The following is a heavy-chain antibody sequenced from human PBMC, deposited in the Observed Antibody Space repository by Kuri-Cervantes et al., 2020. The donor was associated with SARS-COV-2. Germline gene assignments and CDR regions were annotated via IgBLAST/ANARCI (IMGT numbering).Heavy chain of an antibody. Sequence: GSLRLSCTVSGGSISSYYWSWIRQPPGKGLEWIGYIYYSGSTNYNPSLKSRVTISVDTSKNQFSLKLSPVTAADTAVYYCAREGGHSSGWMSHFDYWGQGTRVTVSS. J-gene: IGHJ4*02. CDR3: AREGGHSSGWMSHFDY. CDR2: IYYSGST. V-gene: IGHV4-59*01. D-gene: IGHD6-25*01. CDR1: GGSISSYY.